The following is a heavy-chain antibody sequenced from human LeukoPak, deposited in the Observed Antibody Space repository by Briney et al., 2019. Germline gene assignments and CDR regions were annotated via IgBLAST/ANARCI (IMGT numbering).Heavy chain of an antibody. J-gene: IGHJ5*02. V-gene: IGHV1-2*02. CDR3: ARDRGSGSYDWFDP. CDR1: GYTFTGYY. D-gene: IGHD3-10*01. Sequence: GASVKVSCKASGYTFTGYYMHWVRQAPGQGLEWMGWINPNSGGTNYAQKFQGRVTMTRDTSISTAYMELSRLRSDDTAVYYCARDRGSGSYDWFDPWGRGTLVTVSS. CDR2: INPNSGGT.